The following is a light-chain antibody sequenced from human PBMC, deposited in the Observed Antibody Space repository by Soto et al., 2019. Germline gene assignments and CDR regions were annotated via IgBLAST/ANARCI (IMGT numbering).Light chain of an antibody. Sequence: DIQMTQSPSSLSSSVGERVTITCRASQSIRSYLNWYQQKPGKATQLLIYAASSLQSGVPSRVSGSGSGTDFTLTISSLQPEDFATYYCQQSYSTPLTFGGGTKVDI. CDR3: QQSYSTPLT. V-gene: IGKV1-39*01. CDR1: QSIRSY. J-gene: IGKJ4*01. CDR2: AAS.